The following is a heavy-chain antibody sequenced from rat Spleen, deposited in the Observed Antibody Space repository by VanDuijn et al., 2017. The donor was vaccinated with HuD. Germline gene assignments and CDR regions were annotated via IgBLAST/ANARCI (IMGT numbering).Heavy chain of an antibody. CDR2: SWNTGGT. J-gene: IGHJ3*01. Sequence: QVQLKESGPGLVQPSQTLSLTCTVSGLSLASNSISWIRQPPGKGLDWMVVSWNTGGTRYNSALKSRLSIRKDTSKSQFFLKMNSFQTEDTATFYCARDAYYSSSPPAYWGQGTLVTVSS. D-gene: IGHD1-2*01. V-gene: IGHV2-41*01. CDR1: GLSLASNS. CDR3: ARDAYYSSSPPAY.